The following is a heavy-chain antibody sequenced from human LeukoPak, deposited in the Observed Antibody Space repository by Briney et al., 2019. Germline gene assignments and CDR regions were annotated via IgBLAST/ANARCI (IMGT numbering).Heavy chain of an antibody. CDR3: ARGPSQRSTMIVVVIKGFDI. J-gene: IGHJ3*02. CDR1: GGSFSGYY. D-gene: IGHD3-22*01. CDR2: INHSGST. V-gene: IGHV4-34*01. Sequence: PSETLSLTCTVYGGSFSGYYWSWIRQPPGKGLEWIGEINHSGSTNYNPSHKSRVTISVDTSKNQLSLKLSSVTAADTAVYYCARGPSQRSTMIVVVIKGFDIWGQGTMVTVSS.